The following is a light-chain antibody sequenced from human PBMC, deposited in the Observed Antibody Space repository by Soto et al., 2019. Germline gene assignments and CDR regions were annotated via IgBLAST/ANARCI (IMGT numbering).Light chain of an antibody. J-gene: IGKJ1*01. Sequence: EIVLTQSPGTLSLSPGEIATLSFMASQIVSSSHLAWYQQKPGQAPWLLIFGASIRATGLPDRFSGSGSGTDFTLTISRLEPEDFAVYYCQQYGSSPGTFGQGTKVDIK. CDR1: QIVSSSH. CDR3: QQYGSSPGT. V-gene: IGKV3-20*01. CDR2: GAS.